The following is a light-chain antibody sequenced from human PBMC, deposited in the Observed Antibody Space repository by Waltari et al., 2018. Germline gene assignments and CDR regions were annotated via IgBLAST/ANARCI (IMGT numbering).Light chain of an antibody. J-gene: IGLJ3*02. CDR2: DVT. Sequence: WYQQHPGKAPKVMIYDVTKRPSGVSNRFSGSKSGSTASLTISGLQAEDEADDYCSSYTSSNTWVFGGGTKLTVL. CDR3: SSYTSSNTWV. V-gene: IGLV2-14*04.